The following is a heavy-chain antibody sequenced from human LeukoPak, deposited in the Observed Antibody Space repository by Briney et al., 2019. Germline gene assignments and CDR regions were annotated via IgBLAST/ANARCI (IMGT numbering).Heavy chain of an antibody. CDR2: IYYSGST. CDR3: ARHGGVGVIPDFDY. V-gene: IGHV4-39*01. Sequence: SETLSLTCTVSGASISSSTYYWAWIRQPPGKGLEFIGNIYYSGSTYYSPSLKSRVTMSVDTSRNQFSLKLSSVTAADTAVYYCARHGGVGVIPDFDYWGPGTLVTVSS. CDR1: GASISSSTYY. D-gene: IGHD2-8*02. J-gene: IGHJ4*02.